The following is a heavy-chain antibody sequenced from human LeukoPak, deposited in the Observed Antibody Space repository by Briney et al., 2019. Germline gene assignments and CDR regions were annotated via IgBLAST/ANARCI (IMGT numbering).Heavy chain of an antibody. J-gene: IGHJ4*02. CDR1: GYTFTSYG. V-gene: IGHV1-18*01. CDR3: AREIPSVAGAYYFDY. D-gene: IGHD6-19*01. CDR2: ISAYNGNT. Sequence: ASVKVSCKASGYTFTSYGISWVRQAPGQGLEWMGWISAYNGNTNYAQKLQGRVTMTTDTSTSTAYMELRSLRSDDTAAYYCAREIPSVAGAYYFDYWGQGTLVTVSS.